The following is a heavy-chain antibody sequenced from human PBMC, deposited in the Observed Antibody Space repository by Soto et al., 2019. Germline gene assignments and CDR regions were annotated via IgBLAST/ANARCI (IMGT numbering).Heavy chain of an antibody. D-gene: IGHD3-10*01. V-gene: IGHV3-30*04. Sequence: GGSLRLSCAASGFSFSRYAIHWVRQAPGKGLEWVAVISKDGSHKYYLESVKGRFTISRDNSKNILSLQMNSLRDEDTAVYYCARSRSGAVADSFDFWGQGTLVTVSS. CDR1: GFSFSRYA. J-gene: IGHJ4*02. CDR3: ARSRSGAVADSFDF. CDR2: ISKDGSHK.